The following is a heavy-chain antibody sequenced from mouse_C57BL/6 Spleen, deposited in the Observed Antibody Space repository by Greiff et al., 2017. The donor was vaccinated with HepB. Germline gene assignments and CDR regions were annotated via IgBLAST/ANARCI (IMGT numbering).Heavy chain of an antibody. CDR1: GFNIKDDY. V-gene: IGHV14-4*01. J-gene: IGHJ3*01. CDR3: TTSPLYGNYFAY. CDR2: IDPENGDT. D-gene: IGHD2-1*01. Sequence: EVHLVESGAELVRPGASVKLSCTASGFNIKDDYMHWVKQRPEQGLEWIGWIDPENGDTEYASKFQGKATITADTSSNTAYLQLSSLTSEDTAVYYCTTSPLYGNYFAYWGQGTLVTVSA.